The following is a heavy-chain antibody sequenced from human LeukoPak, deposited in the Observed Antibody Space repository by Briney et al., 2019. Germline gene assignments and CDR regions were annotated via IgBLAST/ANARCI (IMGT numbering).Heavy chain of an antibody. J-gene: IGHJ3*02. CDR1: GGSFSSGSYY. Sequence: SETLSLTCTVSGGSFSSGSYYWSWIRQPPGTGLEWIGYIYYSGSTNYNPSLKSRVTISVDTSKNQFSLKLSSVTAADTAVYYCARVGSYYDAFDIWGQGTMVTVSS. CDR3: ARVGSYYDAFDI. CDR2: IYYSGST. D-gene: IGHD2-8*01. V-gene: IGHV4-61*01.